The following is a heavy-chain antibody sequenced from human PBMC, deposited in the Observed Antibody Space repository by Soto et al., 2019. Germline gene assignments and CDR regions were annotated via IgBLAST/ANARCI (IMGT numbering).Heavy chain of an antibody. CDR3: ASYCSSTSCSNFYYYYGMDV. D-gene: IGHD2-2*01. CDR2: IDISDSYT. J-gene: IGHJ6*02. V-gene: IGHV5-10-1*01. Sequence: PGESLKISCKGSGYSFTSYWISWVRQMPGTGLEWMGRIDISDSYTNYNPSFQGHVTISADKSISTDYLQRSSLKASDTAMYYCASYCSSTSCSNFYYYYGMDVWGQGTTVTVSS. CDR1: GYSFTSYW.